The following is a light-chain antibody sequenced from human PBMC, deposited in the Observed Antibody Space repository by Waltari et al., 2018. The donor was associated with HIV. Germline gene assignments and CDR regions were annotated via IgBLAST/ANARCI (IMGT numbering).Light chain of an antibody. V-gene: IGKV3-15*01. CDR1: QDIGSN. CDR2: AAS. Sequence: DMVMTQSPVTLSVSPGERATLSCWASQDIGSNLAWYQQKPGQVPRLLIYAASTRASNIPARFSGSGSGTDFTLSISSLQSEDFAVYFCQQYNNWPYTFGQGTKLQIK. J-gene: IGKJ2*01. CDR3: QQYNNWPYT.